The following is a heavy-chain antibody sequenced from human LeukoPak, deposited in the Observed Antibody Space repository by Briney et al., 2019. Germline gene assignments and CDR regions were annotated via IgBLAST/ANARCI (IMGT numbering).Heavy chain of an antibody. CDR3: ARNRFQRSGAYWFDP. J-gene: IGHJ5*02. Sequence: SETLSLTCSVSGGSMKNSFWSWIRQPPGKGLEWIGYISDTGITNSNPSLKSRVTFSIDTSKDQFYLKLRSVTAADTALYFCARNRFQRSGAYWFDPWGRGTLVTVSS. CDR1: GGSMKNSF. V-gene: IGHV4-59*01. D-gene: IGHD3-16*01. CDR2: ISDTGIT.